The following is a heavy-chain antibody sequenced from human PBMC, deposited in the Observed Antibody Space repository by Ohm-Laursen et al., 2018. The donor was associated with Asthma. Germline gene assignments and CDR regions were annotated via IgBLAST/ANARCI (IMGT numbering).Heavy chain of an antibody. J-gene: IGHJ3*02. CDR2: ISRSSGSI. D-gene: IGHD4-17*01. CDR3: ARSWMTTVFYDAFDM. Sequence: SLRLSCTASGLTFSSYSFNWVRQAPGKGLEWVSSISRSSGSIYYADSVQGRFTISRDNAKNSLYLQMNSLRAEDTAVYYCARSWMTTVFYDAFDMWGQGTMVTVSS. CDR1: GLTFSSYS. V-gene: IGHV3-21*01.